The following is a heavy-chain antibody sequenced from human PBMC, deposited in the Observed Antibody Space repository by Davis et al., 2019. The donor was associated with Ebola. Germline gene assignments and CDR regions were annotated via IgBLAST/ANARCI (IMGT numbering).Heavy chain of an antibody. D-gene: IGHD3-22*01. V-gene: IGHV3-53*01. J-gene: IGHJ3*02. CDR3: ARGDDSSDYYWSGAFDI. CDR2: IYNGGYT. Sequence: PGGSLRLSCAPSGFTVSSNYMSWVRQAPGKGLEWVSVIYNGGYTSYADSVKGRFTISRDNAKNSLYLQMNSLRAEDTAVYYCARGDDSSDYYWSGAFDIWGQGTMVTVSS. CDR1: GFTVSSNY.